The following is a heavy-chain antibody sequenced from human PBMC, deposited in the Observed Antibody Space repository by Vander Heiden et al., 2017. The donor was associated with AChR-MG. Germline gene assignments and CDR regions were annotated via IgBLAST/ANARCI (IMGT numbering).Heavy chain of an antibody. V-gene: IGHV3-9*01. Sequence: EVQLVESGGGLVQPGRSLRLSCAASGFPFDDYAMHWVRQAPGKGLEWVSGISWNSGSIGYADSVKGRFTISRDNAKNSLYLQMNSLRAEDTALYYCAKAGDSGYDFSGDYYYGMDVWGQGTTVTVSS. J-gene: IGHJ6*02. D-gene: IGHD5-12*01. CDR1: GFPFDDYA. CDR2: ISWNSGSI. CDR3: AKAGDSGYDFSGDYYYGMDV.